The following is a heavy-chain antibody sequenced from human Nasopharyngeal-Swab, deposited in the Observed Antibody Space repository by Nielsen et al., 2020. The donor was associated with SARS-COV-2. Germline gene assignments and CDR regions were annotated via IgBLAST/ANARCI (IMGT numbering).Heavy chain of an antibody. CDR1: GFTFRNYA. Sequence: GESLKISCASSGFTFRNYAMSWFRQAPGKGLEWVAFIRSKAYGGTTEYAASVEGRFTISRDDSKSIAYLHMNSLKTEDTGSYYCIRPTMGDNWGQGTLVTVSS. V-gene: IGHV3-49*03. CDR3: IRPTMGDN. D-gene: IGHD3-10*01. J-gene: IGHJ4*02. CDR2: IRSKAYGGTT.